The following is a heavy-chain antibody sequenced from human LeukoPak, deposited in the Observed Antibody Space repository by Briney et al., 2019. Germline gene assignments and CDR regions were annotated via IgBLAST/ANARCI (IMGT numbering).Heavy chain of an antibody. J-gene: IGHJ6*02. D-gene: IGHD3-10*01. Sequence: SETPSLTCTVSGGSISSSSYYWSWIRQPAGKGLEWIGRIYTSGSTNYNPSLNSRVTISIDTSKNQFSLSLSSVTAADTAVYYCARVSPSGVWDVWGQGTTVTVSS. V-gene: IGHV4-61*02. CDR3: ARVSPSGVWDV. CDR2: IYTSGST. CDR1: GGSISSSSYY.